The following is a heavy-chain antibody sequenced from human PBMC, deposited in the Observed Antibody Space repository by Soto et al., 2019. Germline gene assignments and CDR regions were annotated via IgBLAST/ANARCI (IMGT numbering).Heavy chain of an antibody. CDR3: AKKGLGYLKTCCSGSGCCYELDI. CDR2: ISGGGDGT. D-gene: IGHD6-19*01. Sequence: EVQLLESGGGLVQPGGSLRLSCAASGFTFTNYAMIWVRQAPGKGLEWVSTISGGGDGTYYADSVKGHFTISRDNSKNTLYQQRSMLRVEATAIYYWAKKGLGYLKTCCSGSGCCYELDIWGQGTMVTVSS. J-gene: IGHJ3*02. CDR1: GFTFTNYA. V-gene: IGHV3-23*01.